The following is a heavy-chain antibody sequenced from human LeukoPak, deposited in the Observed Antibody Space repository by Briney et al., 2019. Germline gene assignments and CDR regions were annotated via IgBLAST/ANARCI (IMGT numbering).Heavy chain of an antibody. Sequence: GGSLRLSCAASGFTFSSYAMSWVRQAPGKGLEWVSAISGSGDSTYYADSVKGRFTISRDNSKNTLYLQMNSLRAEDTAVYYCAKSPHYYGSGRISSMDVWGKGTTVTVSS. CDR2: ISGSGDST. D-gene: IGHD3-10*01. V-gene: IGHV3-23*01. CDR1: GFTFSSYA. J-gene: IGHJ6*04. CDR3: AKSPHYYGSGRISSMDV.